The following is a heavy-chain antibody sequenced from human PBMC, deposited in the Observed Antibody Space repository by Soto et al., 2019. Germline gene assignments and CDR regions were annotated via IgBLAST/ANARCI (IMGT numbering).Heavy chain of an antibody. Sequence: QVQLQESGPGLVKPSQTLSLICTVSGGSINSGGYYWSWIRQHTGKGLEWIGYIYYSGSTYYNPSLRSRATISAGASENQCSLQLSSVTAAATAVYFCARAHRQSGYSSSLVVDSWGQGTLVNVSS. D-gene: IGHD6-13*01. J-gene: IGHJ4*02. CDR2: IYYSGST. V-gene: IGHV4-31*03. CDR1: GGSINSGGYY. CDR3: ARAHRQSGYSSSLVVDS.